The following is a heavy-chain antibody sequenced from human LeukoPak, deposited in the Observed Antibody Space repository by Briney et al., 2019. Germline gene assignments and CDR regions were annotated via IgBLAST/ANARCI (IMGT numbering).Heavy chain of an antibody. CDR1: GGSISSYY. CDR2: IYTSGST. D-gene: IGHD3-3*01. CDR3: ARGYYGFWSGLPDWFDP. J-gene: IGHJ5*02. V-gene: IGHV4-4*07. Sequence: SETLSLTCTVSGGSISSYYWSWIRQPAGKGLEWIGRIYTSGSTNYNPSLKSRVTMSVDTSKNQFSLKLSSVTAADTAVYYCARGYYGFWSGLPDWFDPWGQGTLVTVSS.